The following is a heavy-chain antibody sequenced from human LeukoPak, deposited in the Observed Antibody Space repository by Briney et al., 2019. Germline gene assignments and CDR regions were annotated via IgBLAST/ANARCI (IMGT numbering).Heavy chain of an antibody. CDR3: ARHDFGVYDFSAFDI. D-gene: IGHD5/OR15-5a*01. J-gene: IGHJ3*02. V-gene: IGHV4-59*04. Sequence: SETLSLTCTVSGGSISSYYWSWIRQPPGKGLEWIGYIYHSGSTYYNPSLKNRVSVSVDTSKNQFSLDLRSVTAADTALYYCARHDFGVYDFSAFDIWGQGTLIRVSS. CDR1: GGSISSYY. CDR2: IYHSGST.